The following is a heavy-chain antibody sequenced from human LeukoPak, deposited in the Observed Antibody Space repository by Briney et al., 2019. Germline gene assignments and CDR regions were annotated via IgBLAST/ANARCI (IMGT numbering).Heavy chain of an antibody. Sequence: GGSLRLSCAGSGFTFSNHWMSWVRQAPGKGLECVANIKQDGSEKYYVDSVKGRFTISRDNAEDSLYLQMNSLRAEDTAVYYCARVRGGAWYGMDVWGQGTTVTVS. V-gene: IGHV3-7*01. J-gene: IGHJ6*02. D-gene: IGHD3-10*01. CDR1: GFTFSNHW. CDR3: ARVRGGAWYGMDV. CDR2: IKQDGSEK.